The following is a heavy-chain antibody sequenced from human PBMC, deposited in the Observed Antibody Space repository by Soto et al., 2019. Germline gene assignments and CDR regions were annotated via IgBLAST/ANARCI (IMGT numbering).Heavy chain of an antibody. D-gene: IGHD3-22*01. Sequence: PSDTLSRTYTISGCSISSSSYYWGWIPQPPGQGLEWIGSIYYSGSTYYNPSLKSRVTISVDTSKNQFSLKLSSVTAADTAVYYCARSHYYYDSTGSAFDIWGQGTMVT. V-gene: IGHV4-39*07. J-gene: IGHJ3*02. CDR1: GCSISSSSYY. CDR3: ARSHYYYDSTGSAFDI. CDR2: IYYSGST.